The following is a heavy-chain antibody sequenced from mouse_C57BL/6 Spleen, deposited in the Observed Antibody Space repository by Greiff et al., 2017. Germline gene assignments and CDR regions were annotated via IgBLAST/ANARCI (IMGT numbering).Heavy chain of an antibody. CDR3: ARGSTVAGNAMDY. CDR2: IHPNSGST. CDR1: GYTFTSYW. Sequence: QVKLQQPGAELVKPGASVKLSCKASGYTFTSYWMHWVKQRPGQGLEWIGMIHPNSGSTNYNEKFKSKATLTVDKSSSTAYMQLSSLTSEDSAVYYCARGSTVAGNAMDYWGQGTSVTVSS. D-gene: IGHD1-1*01. J-gene: IGHJ4*01. V-gene: IGHV1-64*01.